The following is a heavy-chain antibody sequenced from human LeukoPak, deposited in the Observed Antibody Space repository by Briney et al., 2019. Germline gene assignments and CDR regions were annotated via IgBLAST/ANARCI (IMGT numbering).Heavy chain of an antibody. D-gene: IGHD6-25*01. V-gene: IGHV1-69*05. CDR2: IIPIFGTA. Sequence: ASVKVSCKASGGTFSSYAISWVRQAPGQGLEWMGGIIPIFGTANYAQKFQGRVTITTDESTSTAYMELSSLRSEDTAVYYCARSPSLSGSNAFDIWGQGTMVTASS. CDR1: GGTFSSYA. CDR3: ARSPSLSGSNAFDI. J-gene: IGHJ3*02.